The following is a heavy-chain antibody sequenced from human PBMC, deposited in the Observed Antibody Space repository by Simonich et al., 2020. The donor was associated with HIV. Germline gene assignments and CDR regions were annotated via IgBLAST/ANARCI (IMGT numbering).Heavy chain of an antibody. D-gene: IGHD3-3*01. CDR3: ARRDRELILYFDY. CDR1: GGSFSDYY. V-gene: IGHV4-34*04. J-gene: IGHJ4*02. CDR2: INHSGIT. Sequence: QVQLQQWGAGLLKPSETLSLTCAVYGGSFSDYYWSWIRQPPGKGLEWIGEINHSGITNDKSSLNSRATISVDKSKNQFSLKLSSVTAADTAIYYCARRDRELILYFDYWGQGNLVTVSS.